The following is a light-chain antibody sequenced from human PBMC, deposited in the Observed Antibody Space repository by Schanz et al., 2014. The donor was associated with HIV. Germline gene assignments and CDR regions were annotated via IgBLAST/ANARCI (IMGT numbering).Light chain of an antibody. Sequence: EIVLTQSPGSLSLSPGGRATLSCGASQRLSSAYLAWYQQKRAQPPRLVIYATSTRAAGIPDRFSGTGSGTDFTLTISRLEPEDFAVYYCQQYGTSPITFGQGTRLEIK. V-gene: IGKV3-20*01. CDR1: QRLSSAY. CDR3: QQYGTSPIT. J-gene: IGKJ5*01. CDR2: ATS.